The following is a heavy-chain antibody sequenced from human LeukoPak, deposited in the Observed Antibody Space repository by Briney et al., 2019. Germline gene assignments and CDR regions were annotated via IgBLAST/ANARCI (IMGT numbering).Heavy chain of an antibody. J-gene: IGHJ3*02. Sequence: GGSLRLSCAASGFTFSSSALSWVRQAPGKGLEWVSAISGGGARTYYADSVKGRFTISRDNSKNTLYLQMNSLRAEDMAVYYCARIEWERLGRAFDIWGQGTMVTVSS. D-gene: IGHD1-26*01. CDR3: ARIEWERLGRAFDI. V-gene: IGHV3-23*01. CDR2: ISGGGART. CDR1: GFTFSSSA.